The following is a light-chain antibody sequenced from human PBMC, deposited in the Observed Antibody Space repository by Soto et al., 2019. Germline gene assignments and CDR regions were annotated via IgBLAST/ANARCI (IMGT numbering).Light chain of an antibody. CDR3: QQYNSPIT. CDR2: GAA. CDR1: QSISIY. V-gene: IGKV1-39*01. J-gene: IGKJ5*01. Sequence: DIQMTQYPSSLSASVGDRVPITFRASQSISIYLNWYQQKPGKAPKLLIFGAATLQSGVPSRFSGSGSGTDFTLTISSLQPDDFATYYCQQYNSPITFGQGTRLEIK.